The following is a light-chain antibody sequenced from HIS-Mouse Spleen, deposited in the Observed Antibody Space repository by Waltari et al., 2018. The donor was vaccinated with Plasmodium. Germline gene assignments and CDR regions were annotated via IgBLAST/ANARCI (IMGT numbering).Light chain of an antibody. CDR3: QKYNNWSFT. CDR2: CAS. J-gene: IGKJ3*01. CDR1: QSVSSN. Sequence: EIVMTQSPATLSVSPGERATLSCRASQSVSSNVAWYQQKPGQAPRLLIYCASTRATGIPARFSGSGSVTEFTLTISSLQSEDFAVYYCQKYNNWSFTFGPGTKVDIK. V-gene: IGKV3-15*01.